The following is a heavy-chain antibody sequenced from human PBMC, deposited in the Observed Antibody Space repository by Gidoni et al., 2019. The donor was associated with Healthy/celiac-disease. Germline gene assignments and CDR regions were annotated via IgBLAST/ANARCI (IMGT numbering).Heavy chain of an antibody. D-gene: IGHD1-7*01. CDR3: ARSRNYVYYYYYYMDV. Sequence: QVTLKESGPVLVKPTETLTLTCTVSGFSLSNARMGVSWIRQPPGKALEWLAHIFSNDEKSYTTSLKSRLTSSKDTSKSQVVLTMTNMDPVDTATYYCARSRNYVYYYYYYMDVWGKGTTVTVSS. V-gene: IGHV2-26*01. CDR2: IFSNDEK. CDR1: GFSLSNARMG. J-gene: IGHJ6*03.